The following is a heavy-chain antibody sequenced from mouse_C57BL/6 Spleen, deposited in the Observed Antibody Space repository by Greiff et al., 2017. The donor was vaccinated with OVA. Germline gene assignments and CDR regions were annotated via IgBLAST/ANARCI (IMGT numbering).Heavy chain of an antibody. CDR1: GYSFTGYY. CDR3: ARLREYYFDY. CDR2: INPSTGGT. J-gene: IGHJ2*01. Sequence: EVQLVESGPELVKPGASVKISCKASGYSFTGYYMNWVKQSPEKSLEWIGDINPSTGGTTYNQKFKAKATLTVDKSSSTAYMQLKSLTSEDSAVYYCARLREYYFDYWGQGTTLTVSS. V-gene: IGHV1-42*01. D-gene: IGHD2-12*01.